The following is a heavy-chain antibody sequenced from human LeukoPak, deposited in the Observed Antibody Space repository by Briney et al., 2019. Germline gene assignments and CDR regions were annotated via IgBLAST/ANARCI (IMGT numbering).Heavy chain of an antibody. D-gene: IGHD3-10*01. CDR1: GGSISSSSYY. Sequence: PSETLSLTCTVSGGSISSSSYYWGWIRQPPGKGLEWIGSIYYSGSTYYNPSLKSRVTISIDTSRNLFSLQLSSVTAADTAVYYCARAPLYYYGSGSYPDYWGLGTLVTVSS. CDR2: IYYSGST. V-gene: IGHV4-39*07. J-gene: IGHJ4*02. CDR3: ARAPLYYYGSGSYPDY.